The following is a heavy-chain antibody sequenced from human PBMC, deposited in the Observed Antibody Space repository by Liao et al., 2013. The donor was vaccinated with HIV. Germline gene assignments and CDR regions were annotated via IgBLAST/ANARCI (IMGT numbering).Heavy chain of an antibody. D-gene: IGHD3-22*01. CDR3: ARANGEFYYDSSGYYYAATYYFDY. Sequence: QVQLQESGPGLVKPSETLSLTCTVSGGSISSYYWSWIRQPAGKGLEWIGRIYISGSTNYNPSLKSRVTMSLDTSKNQFSLKLNSVTAADTAVYYCARANGEFYYDSSGYYYAATYYFDYWGQGTLVSVSS. J-gene: IGHJ4*02. CDR2: IYISGST. V-gene: IGHV4-4*07. CDR1: GGSISSYY.